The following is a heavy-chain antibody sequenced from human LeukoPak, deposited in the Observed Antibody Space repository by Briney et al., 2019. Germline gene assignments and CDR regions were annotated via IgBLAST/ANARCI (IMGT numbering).Heavy chain of an antibody. V-gene: IGHV1-2*02. CDR2: INPHSGGT. CDR3: ARVRYRLAETYIDY. J-gene: IGHJ4*02. D-gene: IGHD3-16*01. Sequence: ASVEVSCKTSGYMFTTYYPHWVRQAPGQGLEWMGWINPHSGGTNYAQKFQGRVTMNRDTSISTAYMELSRLRSDDTAVYYCARVRYRLAETYIDYWGQGTLVTVSS. CDR1: GYMFTTYY.